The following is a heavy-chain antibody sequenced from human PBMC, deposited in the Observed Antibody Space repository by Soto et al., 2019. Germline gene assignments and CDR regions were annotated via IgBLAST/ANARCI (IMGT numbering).Heavy chain of an antibody. D-gene: IGHD6-13*01. CDR2: IKSKTDGGTT. CDR1: GFTFSNAW. J-gene: IGHJ4*02. Sequence: GGSLRLSCAASGFTFSNAWMSWVRQAPGKGLEWVGRIKSKTDGGTTGYAAPVKGRFTISRDDSKNTLYLQMNSLKTEDTAVYYCTTLRVAAAGKGIDYWGQGTLVTVSS. V-gene: IGHV3-15*01. CDR3: TTLRVAAAGKGIDY.